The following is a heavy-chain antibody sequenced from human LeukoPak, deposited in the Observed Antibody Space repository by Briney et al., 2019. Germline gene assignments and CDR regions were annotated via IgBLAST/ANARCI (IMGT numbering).Heavy chain of an antibody. Sequence: PGGSLRLSCVASGFTSSSDAGHWVRQAPGKGLEWVAVIWYDGSNKYYADSVKGRFTISRDNSKNTLYLQMNSLRAEDTAVYYCARDLYGDSQSEIDYWGQGTLVTVSS. CDR3: ARDLYGDSQSEIDY. D-gene: IGHD3-10*02. CDR2: IWYDGSNK. J-gene: IGHJ4*02. CDR1: GFTSSSDA. V-gene: IGHV3-33*08.